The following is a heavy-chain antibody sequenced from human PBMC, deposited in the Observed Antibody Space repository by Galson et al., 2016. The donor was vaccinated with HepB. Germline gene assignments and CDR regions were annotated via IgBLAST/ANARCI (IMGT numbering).Heavy chain of an antibody. D-gene: IGHD1-7*01. V-gene: IGHV4-34*01. J-gene: IGHJ4*02. CDR1: GGSFSGYY. Sequence: LTCAVHGGSFSGYYWNWIRQPAGKGPEWIGEINHSGSTNYNPSLKGRVTISVDMSKNQFSLRLNSVTAADTAVYYCAKKGRWHYAAPYYFDSWGQGTLVTVSS. CDR2: INHSGST. CDR3: AKKGRWHYAAPYYFDS.